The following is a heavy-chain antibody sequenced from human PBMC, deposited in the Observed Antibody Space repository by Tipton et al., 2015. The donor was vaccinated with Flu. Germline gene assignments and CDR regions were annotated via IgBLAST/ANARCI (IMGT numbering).Heavy chain of an antibody. V-gene: IGHV3-7*01. CDR2: IKQDGSEK. CDR1: GFTLNTYW. Sequence: SLRLSCAASGFTLNTYWMTWVRQAPGKGLEWVANIKQDGSEKYYVDSVKGRFTISRDNAKNSLFLQMNSLRAEDTAVYYCARWGPYDYDSSSGWGQGTMVTVSS. CDR3: ARWGPYDYDSSSG. D-gene: IGHD3-22*01. J-gene: IGHJ3*01.